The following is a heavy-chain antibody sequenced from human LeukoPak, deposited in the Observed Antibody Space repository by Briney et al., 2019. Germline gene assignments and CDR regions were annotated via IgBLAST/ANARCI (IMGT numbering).Heavy chain of an antibody. CDR2: IYPGDSDT. J-gene: IGHJ4*02. Sequence: GESLKISCKGSEYSFTSYWIGWVRQMPGKGLEWMGIIYPGDSDTRYSPSFQGQVTISADKSISTAYLQWSSLKASDTAMYYCASGASWDTAMVHFDYWGQGTLVTVSS. CDR1: EYSFTSYW. V-gene: IGHV5-51*01. CDR3: ASGASWDTAMVHFDY. D-gene: IGHD5-18*01.